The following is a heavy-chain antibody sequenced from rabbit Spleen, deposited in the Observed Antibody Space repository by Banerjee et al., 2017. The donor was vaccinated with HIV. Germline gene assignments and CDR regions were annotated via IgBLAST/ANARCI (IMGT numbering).Heavy chain of an antibody. CDR3: ARNGAGSNYAFNL. CDR2: INSGDGTT. D-gene: IGHD8-1*01. CDR1: GFTLGSYW. J-gene: IGHJ4*01. Sequence: QSLEESGGDLVKPEGSLTLTCTASGFTLGSYWMCWVRQAPEKGPEWIACINSGDGTTYYASWAKGRFTISRTSSTTVTLQMTSLTAADTATYFCARNGAGSNYAFNLWGPGTLVTVS. V-gene: IGHV1S40*01.